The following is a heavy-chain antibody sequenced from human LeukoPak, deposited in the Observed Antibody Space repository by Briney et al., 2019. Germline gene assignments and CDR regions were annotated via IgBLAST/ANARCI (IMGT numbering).Heavy chain of an antibody. Sequence: GRSLRLSCGASGFTFSSYGMHWVRQAPGKGLEWVAFISYDGSNKYYADSVKGRFTISRDNSKNTLYLQMNSLRAEDTAVYYCAKGKGDYYDSSGSFDYWGQGTLVTVSS. CDR1: GFTFSSYG. CDR2: ISYDGSNK. CDR3: AKGKGDYYDSSGSFDY. D-gene: IGHD3-22*01. J-gene: IGHJ4*02. V-gene: IGHV3-30*18.